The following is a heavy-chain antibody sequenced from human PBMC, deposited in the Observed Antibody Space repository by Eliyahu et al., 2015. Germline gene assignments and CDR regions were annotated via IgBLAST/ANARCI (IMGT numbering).Heavy chain of an antibody. V-gene: IGHV4-34*01. D-gene: IGHD3-22*01. CDR2: INQAGST. CDR1: GGSXXGYY. Sequence: QVQLQQWGAGLLKPSETLSLTCAVXGGSXXGYYXXWXRQSPGKGLEWIGEINQAGSTKYNPSLKGRVTISVDTSKDQFSLKLSSVTAADTAVYYCAGSMIGLDYWGQGTPVTVSS. J-gene: IGHJ4*02. CDR3: AGSMIGLDY.